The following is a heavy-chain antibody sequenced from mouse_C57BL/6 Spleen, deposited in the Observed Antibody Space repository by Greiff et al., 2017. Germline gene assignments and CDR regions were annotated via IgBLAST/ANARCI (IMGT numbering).Heavy chain of an antibody. CDR2: IDPETGGT. CDR3: TRLRSFAY. J-gene: IGHJ3*01. D-gene: IGHD1-1*01. V-gene: IGHV1-15*01. CDR1: GYTFTDYE. Sequence: SGAELVRPGASVTLSCKASGYTFTDYEMHWVKQTPVHGLEWIGAIDPETGGTAYNQKFKGKAILTADKSSSTAYMELRSLTSEDSAVYYCTRLRSFAYWGQGTLVTVSA.